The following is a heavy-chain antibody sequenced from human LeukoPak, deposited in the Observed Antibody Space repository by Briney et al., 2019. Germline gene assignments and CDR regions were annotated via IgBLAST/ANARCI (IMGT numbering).Heavy chain of an antibody. CDR1: GFTFSSYG. CDR2: IYSGGST. V-gene: IGHV3-66*01. D-gene: IGHD3-22*01. CDR3: ARVGRDSSGYYPYYFDY. Sequence: GGSLRLSCAASGFTFSSYGMHWVRQAPGKGLEWVAVIYSGGSTYYADSVKGRFTISRDNSKNTLYLQMNSLRAEDTAVYYCARVGRDSSGYYPYYFDYWGQGTLVTVSS. J-gene: IGHJ4*02.